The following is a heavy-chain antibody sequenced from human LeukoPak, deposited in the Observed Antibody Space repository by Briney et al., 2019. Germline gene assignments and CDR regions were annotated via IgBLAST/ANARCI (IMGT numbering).Heavy chain of an antibody. J-gene: IGHJ6*02. V-gene: IGHV1-8*01. Sequence: VASVKVSCKASGYTFTSYNINWVRRDTGQGLEWMGWMNPNSGNTGYAQKFQGRVTMTRNTSISTAYMELSSLRSEDTAVYYCAGRYSSGWYPYYYYYYGMDVWGQGTTVTVSS. CDR3: AGRYSSGWYPYYYYYYGMDV. CDR1: GYTFTSYN. D-gene: IGHD6-19*01. CDR2: MNPNSGNT.